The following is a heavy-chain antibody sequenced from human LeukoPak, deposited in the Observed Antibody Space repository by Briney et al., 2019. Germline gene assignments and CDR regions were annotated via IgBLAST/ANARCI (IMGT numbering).Heavy chain of an antibody. CDR2: ISSSGSTI. D-gene: IGHD2-2*01. Sequence: GGSRRRSCTSYGFAFSDYYMSWIRQAPGKGLEWVSYISSSGSTIYYADSVKGRFTISRDNAKNSLYLQMNSLRAEDTAVYYCARVMSCSSTSCYGYYYYYMDVWGKGTTVTVSS. CDR1: GFAFSDYY. V-gene: IGHV3-11*01. J-gene: IGHJ6*03. CDR3: ARVMSCSSTSCYGYYYYYMDV.